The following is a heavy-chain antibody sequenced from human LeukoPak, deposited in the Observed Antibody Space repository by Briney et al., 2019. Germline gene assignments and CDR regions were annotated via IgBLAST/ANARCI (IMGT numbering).Heavy chain of an antibody. J-gene: IGHJ4*01. D-gene: IGHD6-6*01. CDR1: GFTFSDYF. Sequence: GGSLRLSCQASGFTFSDYFMNWIRQAPGKGLEWLSFINPDGDNIYYADSVKGRFTISRDNAKNILYLEMTSLRMEDAGLYYCATSRVFDYWGHGTLVSVSA. CDR2: INPDGDNI. CDR3: ATSRVFDY. V-gene: IGHV3-11*04.